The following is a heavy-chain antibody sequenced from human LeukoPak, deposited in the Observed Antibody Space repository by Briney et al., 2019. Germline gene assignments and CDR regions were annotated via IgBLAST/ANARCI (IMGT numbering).Heavy chain of an antibody. J-gene: IGHJ4*02. V-gene: IGHV4-59*01. CDR1: GGSISSYY. CDR2: IYYSGST. D-gene: IGHD6-19*01. CDR3: ARGREEQWLEKGGYYFDY. Sequence: PSETLSLTRTVSGGSISSYYWSWIRQPPGKGLEWIGYIYYSGSTNYNPSLKSRVTISVDTSKNQFSLKLSSVTAADTAVYYCARGREEQWLEKGGYYFDYWGQGTLVTVSS.